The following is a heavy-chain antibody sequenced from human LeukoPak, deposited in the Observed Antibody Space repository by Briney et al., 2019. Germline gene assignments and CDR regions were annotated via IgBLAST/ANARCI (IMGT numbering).Heavy chain of an antibody. J-gene: IGHJ6*02. Sequence: ASVKVSCKASGYTFTSNYIHWVRQAPGQGLEWMGMIYPRDGSTSYAQKFQGRVTVTRDTSTSTVHMELSGLRSEDTAVYYCARSSRGHFHYYYYGMDVWGQGTTVTVSS. CDR2: IYPRDGST. CDR3: ARSSRGHFHYYYYGMDV. V-gene: IGHV1-46*01. D-gene: IGHD6-25*01. CDR1: GYTFTSNY.